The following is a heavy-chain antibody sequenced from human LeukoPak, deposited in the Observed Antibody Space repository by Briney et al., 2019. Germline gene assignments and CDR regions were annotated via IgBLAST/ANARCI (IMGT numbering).Heavy chain of an antibody. CDR3: ARTSRDGYNLGFYFDY. V-gene: IGHV4-30-2*01. J-gene: IGHJ4*02. Sequence: SETLSLTCTVSGGSISSGGYSWSWIRQPPGKGLEWIGYISHSGNTNYNPSLKSRVTISVDKSKNQFSLNLSSVTAADTAIYYCARTSRDGYNLGFYFDYWGQGTLVTVSS. CDR2: ISHSGNT. CDR1: GGSISSGGYS. D-gene: IGHD5-24*01.